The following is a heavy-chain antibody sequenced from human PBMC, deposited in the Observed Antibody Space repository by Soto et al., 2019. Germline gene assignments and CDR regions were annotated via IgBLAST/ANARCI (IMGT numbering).Heavy chain of an antibody. V-gene: IGHV1-46*01. D-gene: IGHD6-19*01. CDR2: INPSGGST. CDR3: ARDGRSSYSSGWYYLDY. Sequence: SEKVACNASGYKFPSYYMLWVRQAPGQGLEWMGIINPSGGSTSDAQKFQRRVTMTRDTSTSTVYMELSSLRSEDTDVYYCARDGRSSYSSGWYYLDYWGQGSLDTVTS. CDR1: GYKFPSYY. J-gene: IGHJ4*02.